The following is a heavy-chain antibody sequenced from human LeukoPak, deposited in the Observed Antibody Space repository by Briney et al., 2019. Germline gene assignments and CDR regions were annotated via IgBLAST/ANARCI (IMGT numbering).Heavy chain of an antibody. Sequence: PGGSLTLSCAAAGFTFDVYAMRCVRQAPGEGLEWVSGISWIGGSIGYADSVTGRFTISRANANDSLYLQMNSLRAEDTALYYCAKDKSFGGVIVIGYWGQGTLVTVSS. CDR3: AKDKSFGGVIVIGY. V-gene: IGHV3-9*01. CDR2: ISWIGGSI. J-gene: IGHJ4*02. CDR1: GFTFDVYA. D-gene: IGHD3-16*02.